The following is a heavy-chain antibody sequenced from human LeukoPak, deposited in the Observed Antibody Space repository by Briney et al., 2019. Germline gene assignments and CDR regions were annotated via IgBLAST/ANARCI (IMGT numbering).Heavy chain of an antibody. Sequence: ASVKVSCKASGYTFTSYGISWVRQAPGQGLEWMGWISAYNGNTNYAQKLQGRVTMTTDTSTGTAYMELRSLRSDDTAVYYCARDRPMVRGASRYFDYWGQGTLVTVSS. CDR1: GYTFTSYG. CDR3: ARDRPMVRGASRYFDY. CDR2: ISAYNGNT. V-gene: IGHV1-18*01. D-gene: IGHD3-10*01. J-gene: IGHJ4*02.